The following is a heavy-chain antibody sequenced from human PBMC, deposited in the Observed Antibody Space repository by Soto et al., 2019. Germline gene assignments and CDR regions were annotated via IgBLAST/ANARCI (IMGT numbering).Heavy chain of an antibody. Sequence: GGSLRLSCAASGFTFKTYAMSWVRQAQGRGLERVSTISGSGDITKYADSVKGRFTISRDNSKNTLSLQMNSLRAEDTAEYYCAKGTLPDYYYGMNVWGQGTTVTVSS. J-gene: IGHJ6*02. CDR1: GFTFKTYA. CDR2: ISGSGDIT. CDR3: AKGTLPDYYYGMNV. D-gene: IGHD2-2*01. V-gene: IGHV3-23*01.